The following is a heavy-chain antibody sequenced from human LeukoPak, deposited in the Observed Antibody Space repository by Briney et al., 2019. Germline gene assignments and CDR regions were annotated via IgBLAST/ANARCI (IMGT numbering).Heavy chain of an antibody. Sequence: SETLSLTCAVYGGSFSGYYWSRIRQPPGKGLEWIGEINHSGSTNYNPSLKSRVTISVDTSKNQFSLKLSSVTAADTAVYYCARGRGGSYYDFWSGYYTGYYYGMDVWGQGTTVTVSS. CDR2: INHSGST. CDR3: ARGRGGSYYDFWSGYYTGYYYGMDV. J-gene: IGHJ6*02. V-gene: IGHV4-34*01. CDR1: GGSFSGYY. D-gene: IGHD3-3*01.